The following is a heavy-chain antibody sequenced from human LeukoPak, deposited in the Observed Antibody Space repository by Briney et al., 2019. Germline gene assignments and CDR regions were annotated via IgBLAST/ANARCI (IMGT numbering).Heavy chain of an antibody. CDR1: GFSFSNYG. D-gene: IGHD3-22*01. CDR3: AKGTYYYDSSGYPDY. Sequence: PGRSLILSCAASGFSFSNYGMHWVRQAPGKGLEWVAVIWHDGSNKYYADSVKGRFTISRDNSKNTLYLQMNSLGAEDTSVYYCAKGTYYYDSSGYPDYWGQGTLVTVSS. CDR2: IWHDGSNK. J-gene: IGHJ4*02. V-gene: IGHV3-33*06.